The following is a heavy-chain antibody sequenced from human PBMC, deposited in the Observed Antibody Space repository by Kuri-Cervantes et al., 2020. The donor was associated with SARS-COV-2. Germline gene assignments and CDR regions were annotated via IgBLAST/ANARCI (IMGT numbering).Heavy chain of an antibody. D-gene: IGHD6-25*01. CDR2: IYSGGST. Sequence: GESLKISCAASGFTVSSNYMSWVRQAPGKGLEWVSVIYSGGSTYYADSVKGRFTISRHNSKNTLYLQMNSLRAEDTAVYYCARAMRADSNWFDPWGQGTLVTVSS. V-gene: IGHV3-53*04. CDR1: GFTVSSNY. J-gene: IGHJ5*02. CDR3: ARAMRADSNWFDP.